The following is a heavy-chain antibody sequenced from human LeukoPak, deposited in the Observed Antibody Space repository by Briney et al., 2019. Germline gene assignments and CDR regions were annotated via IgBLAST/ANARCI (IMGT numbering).Heavy chain of an antibody. CDR2: IYTSGST. V-gene: IGHV4-61*02. J-gene: IGHJ6*03. Sequence: SQTLSLTCTVSGGSISSGSYYWSWIRQPAGKGLEWIGRIYTSGSTNYNPSLKSRVTISVDPSKTQFSLKLSSVTAADTAVYYCAREGPVRYYYYYYMDVWGKGTTVTVSS. CDR1: GGSISSGSYY. CDR3: AREGPVRYYYYYYMDV. D-gene: IGHD3-10*02.